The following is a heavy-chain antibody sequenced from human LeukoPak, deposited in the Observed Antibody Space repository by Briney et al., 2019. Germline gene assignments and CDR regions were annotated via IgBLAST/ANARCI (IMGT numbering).Heavy chain of an antibody. CDR1: GYSFTSYW. Sequence: GESLKISCKGSGYSFTSYWIGWVRQMPGKGLEWMGIIYPGDSDTRYSPSFQGQVTISADKSISTAYLQWSSLKASDTAMYYCARHVWDPTVTYNWFDPWGQGTLVTVSS. J-gene: IGHJ5*02. CDR3: ARHVWDPTVTYNWFDP. V-gene: IGHV5-51*01. D-gene: IGHD4-17*01. CDR2: IYPGDSDT.